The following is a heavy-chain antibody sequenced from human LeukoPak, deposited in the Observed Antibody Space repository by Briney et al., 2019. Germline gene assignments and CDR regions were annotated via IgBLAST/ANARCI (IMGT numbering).Heavy chain of an antibody. Sequence: ASVKVSCKASGYTFTGYYMHWVRQAPGQGLEWMGWINPNSGGTNYAQRFQGRVTMTRDTSISTAYMELSRLRSDDTAVYYCARERTLTSCYDYWGQGTLVTVSS. CDR3: ARERTLTSCYDY. D-gene: IGHD2-15*01. V-gene: IGHV1-2*02. CDR2: INPNSGGT. J-gene: IGHJ4*02. CDR1: GYTFTGYY.